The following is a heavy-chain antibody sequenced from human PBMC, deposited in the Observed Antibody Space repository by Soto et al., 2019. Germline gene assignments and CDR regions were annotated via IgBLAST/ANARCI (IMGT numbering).Heavy chain of an antibody. J-gene: IGHJ5*02. Sequence: ASVKVTCKASGFSFTGYYIHWLRQAPGQGLEWMGWINAHSGGTEYAQKFQGRVTLTRDTSIATAYLTLTSLTSDDTALYYCAKDLTRQLAYWLDPWGQRTNVTVSS. CDR3: AKDLTRQLAYWLDP. CDR1: GFSFTGYY. D-gene: IGHD6-6*01. V-gene: IGHV1-2*02. CDR2: INAHSGGT.